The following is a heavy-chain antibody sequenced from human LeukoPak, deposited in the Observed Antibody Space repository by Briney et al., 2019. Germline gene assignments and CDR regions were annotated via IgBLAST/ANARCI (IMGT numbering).Heavy chain of an antibody. CDR2: IWYDGSNK. D-gene: IGHD3-22*01. Sequence: GGSLRLSCAASGFTFSSYGMHWVRQAPGKGLEWVAAIWYDGSNKYYADSVKGRFTISRDNSKNTLYLQMNSLRAEDTAVYYCAKFRWYYDSSGYLDYWGQGTLVTVSS. CDR1: GFTFSSYG. V-gene: IGHV3-33*06. CDR3: AKFRWYYDSSGYLDY. J-gene: IGHJ4*02.